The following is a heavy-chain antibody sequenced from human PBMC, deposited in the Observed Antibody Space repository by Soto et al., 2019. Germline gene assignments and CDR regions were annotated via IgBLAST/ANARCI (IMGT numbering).Heavy chain of an antibody. CDR2: MNPNSGNT. CDR1: GYTFTSYD. J-gene: IGHJ6*02. Sequence: QVQLVQSGAEVKKPGASVKVSCKASGYTFTSYDINWVRQATGQGLEWMGWMNPNSGNTGYAQKSQGSVTMTRNTSISTAYMELSSLRSEDTAVYYCARAREYYYGMDVWGQGTTVTVSS. CDR3: ARAREYYYGMDV. V-gene: IGHV1-8*01.